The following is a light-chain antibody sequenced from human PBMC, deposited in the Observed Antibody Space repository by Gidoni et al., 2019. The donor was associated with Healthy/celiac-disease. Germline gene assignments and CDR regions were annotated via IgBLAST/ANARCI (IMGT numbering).Light chain of an antibody. CDR2: YDS. CDR3: QVWDSSSDLVV. Sequence: SYVLTQLPSVSVAPGKTARITCGGNNIGSKSVHWYQQKPGKAPVLVIYYDSNRPSGIPERFSGSNSGNTATLTISRVEAGDEADYYCQVWDSSSDLVVFGGGTKLTVL. CDR1: NIGSKS. V-gene: IGLV3-21*04. J-gene: IGLJ2*01.